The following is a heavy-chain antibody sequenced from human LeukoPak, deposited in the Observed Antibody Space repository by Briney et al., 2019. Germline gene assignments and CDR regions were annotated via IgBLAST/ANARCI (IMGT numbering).Heavy chain of an antibody. CDR1: GFTSTCCA. Sequence: PGGSLRLSCAASGFTSTCCAMNWVRQAPGKGLEWVSGVSGNGGTTYYADSVKGRFTISRDNSKNTVYLQMNSLRAEDTAVYYCAKVRLWGSWYFDLWGRGTLVTVSS. D-gene: IGHD3-16*01. CDR2: VSGNGGTT. CDR3: AKVRLWGSWYFDL. J-gene: IGHJ2*01. V-gene: IGHV3-23*01.